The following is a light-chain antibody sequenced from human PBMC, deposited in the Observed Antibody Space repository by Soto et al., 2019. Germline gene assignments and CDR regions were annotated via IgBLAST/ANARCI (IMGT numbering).Light chain of an antibody. CDR1: SSDVEIYNL. CDR3: CSYVGGSTFEV. CDR2: EGS. J-gene: IGLJ2*01. Sequence: QSALTQPASVSGSPGQSITISCTGTSSDVEIYNLVSWFQQHPGKAPKLMIYEGSKRPSGVSNRFSGSKSGNTASLTISGLQAEDEADYYCCSYVGGSTFEVFGGGTKVTVL. V-gene: IGLV2-23*03.